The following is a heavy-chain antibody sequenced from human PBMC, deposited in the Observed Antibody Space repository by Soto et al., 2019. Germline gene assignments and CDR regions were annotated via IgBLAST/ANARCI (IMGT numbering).Heavy chain of an antibody. CDR3: ARLIGNSWLDY. J-gene: IGHJ4*02. CDR2: IIPILGIA. CDR1: GGTFSSYT. V-gene: IGHV1-69*02. Sequence: SVKVSCKASGGTFSSYTISWVRQAPGQGLEWMGRIIPILGIANYAQRFQGRVTITADTSKNQFSLQLNSLTPEDTAVYYCARLIGNSWLDYWGQGTLVTVSS. D-gene: IGHD2-15*01.